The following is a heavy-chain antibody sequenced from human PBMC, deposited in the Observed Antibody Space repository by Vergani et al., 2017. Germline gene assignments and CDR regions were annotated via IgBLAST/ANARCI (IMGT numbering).Heavy chain of an antibody. CDR1: GYSISSGYY. D-gene: IGHD3-22*01. CDR3: ARHYYDSSGYYFDY. J-gene: IGHJ4*02. V-gene: IGHV4-38-2*01. CDR2: IYHSGST. Sequence: QVQLQESGPGLVKPSETLFLTCAVSGYSISSGYYWGWIRQPPGKGLEWIGSIYHSGSTYYNPSLKSRVTISVDTSKNQFSLKLSSVTAADTAVYYCARHYYDSSGYYFDYWGQGTLVTVSS.